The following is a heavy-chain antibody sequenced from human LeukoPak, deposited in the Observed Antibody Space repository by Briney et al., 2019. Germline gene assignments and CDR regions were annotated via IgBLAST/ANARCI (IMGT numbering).Heavy chain of an antibody. Sequence: GGSLRLSCAASGFTFSSYAMSRVRQAPGKGLEWVSAISGSGGSTYYADSVKGRFTISRDNSKNTLYLQMNSLRAEDTAVYYCASNIGAFYYMDVWGKGTTVTVSS. CDR3: ASNIGAFYYMDV. V-gene: IGHV3-23*01. J-gene: IGHJ6*03. D-gene: IGHD5-12*01. CDR1: GFTFSSYA. CDR2: ISGSGGST.